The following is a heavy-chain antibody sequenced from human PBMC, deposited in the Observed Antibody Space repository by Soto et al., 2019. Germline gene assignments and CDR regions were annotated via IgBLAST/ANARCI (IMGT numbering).Heavy chain of an antibody. CDR1: GFTLSTYA. CDR2: ISGTGGTT. Sequence: GALRLTCAASGFTLSTYAMSWVRQAPGKGLEWVSAISGTGGTTYYADSVKGRFTISRDNSKNTLYLQMNSLRAEDTAVYYCAKSPGRLYFDYWGQGTLVTVSS. J-gene: IGHJ4*02. CDR3: AKSPGRLYFDY. V-gene: IGHV3-23*01.